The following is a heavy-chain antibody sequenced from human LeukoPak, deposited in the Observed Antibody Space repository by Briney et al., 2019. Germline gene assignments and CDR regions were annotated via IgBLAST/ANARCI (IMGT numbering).Heavy chain of an antibody. CDR1: GFTFSDYY. D-gene: IGHD4-17*01. CDR2: ISSSGSTI. Sequence: GGSLRLSCAASGFTFSDYYMSWIRQAPGKGLEWVSYISSSGSTIYYADSVKGRFTMSRDNAKNSLYLQMNSLRAEDTAVYYCASSTVTTVYYYYGMDVWGQGTTVTVSS. CDR3: ASSTVTTVYYYYGMDV. J-gene: IGHJ6*02. V-gene: IGHV3-11*01.